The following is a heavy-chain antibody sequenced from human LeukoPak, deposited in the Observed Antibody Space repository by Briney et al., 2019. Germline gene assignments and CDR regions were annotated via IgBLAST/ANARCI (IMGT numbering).Heavy chain of an antibody. D-gene: IGHD1-14*01. CDR3: TRDRSRAEDD. CDR1: GFTLSGHW. V-gene: IGHV3-7*01. J-gene: IGHJ4*02. CDR2: INQGGSDK. Sequence: TGGSLRLSCAASGFTLSGHWMSWVRQAPGKGLEWVANINQGGSDKYYVDSVKGRFTISRDNANNLLYLQINSLRCEDTAVYYCTRDRSRAEDDWGQGTLVTVSS.